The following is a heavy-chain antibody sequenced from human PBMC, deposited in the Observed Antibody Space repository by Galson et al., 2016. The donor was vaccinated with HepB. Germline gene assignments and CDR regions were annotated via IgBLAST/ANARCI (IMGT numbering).Heavy chain of an antibody. Sequence: SLRLSCAASGFPFNSYNMNWVRQAPGKGLEWVSYISSSSSTIYYADSVKGRFSISRDNGKNSLYLQMNSLRDEDTAIYYCARDASVYSSGQRYYFDYWGLGTLVTVSS. CDR1: GFPFNSYN. D-gene: IGHD6-19*01. CDR2: ISSSSSTI. V-gene: IGHV3-48*02. J-gene: IGHJ4*02. CDR3: ARDASVYSSGQRYYFDY.